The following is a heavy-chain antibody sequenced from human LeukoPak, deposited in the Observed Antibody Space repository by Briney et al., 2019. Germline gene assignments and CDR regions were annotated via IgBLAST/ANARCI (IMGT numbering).Heavy chain of an antibody. J-gene: IGHJ4*02. Sequence: PSETLSLTCTVSGGSISSGSYYWSWIRQPAGKGLEWIGRIYTSGSTNYNPSLKSRVTISVDTSKNQFSLKLSSVTAADTAVYYCASARPIGSRSFDYWGQGTLVTVSS. D-gene: IGHD6-13*01. CDR3: ASARPIGSRSFDY. V-gene: IGHV4-61*02. CDR1: GGSISSGSYY. CDR2: IYTSGST.